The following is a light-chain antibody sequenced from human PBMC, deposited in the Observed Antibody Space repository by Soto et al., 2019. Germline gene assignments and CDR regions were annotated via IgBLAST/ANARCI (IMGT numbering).Light chain of an antibody. CDR2: DAS. Sequence: EIVMTQSPATLSVSPGERATLSCRASQSVSSNLGWFQQKPGQAPRLLIYDASNRATGIPARFSGSGSGTDFTLTISSLEPEDFAVYYCQQRSNWPLTFGGGTKVDIK. V-gene: IGKV3-11*01. CDR1: QSVSSN. J-gene: IGKJ4*01. CDR3: QQRSNWPLT.